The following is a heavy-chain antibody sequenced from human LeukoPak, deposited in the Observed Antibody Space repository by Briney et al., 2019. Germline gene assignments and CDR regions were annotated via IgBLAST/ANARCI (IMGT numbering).Heavy chain of an antibody. J-gene: IGHJ4*02. Sequence: GGSLRLSCAASGFTFSDYYMSWIRQAPGKGLEWVSYISSSSSYTNYADSVKGRFTISRDNAKNSLYLQMSSLRAEDTAVYYCARAEQWLVLDYWGQGTLVTVSS. CDR1: GFTFSDYY. V-gene: IGHV3-11*06. D-gene: IGHD6-19*01. CDR3: ARAEQWLVLDY. CDR2: ISSSSSYT.